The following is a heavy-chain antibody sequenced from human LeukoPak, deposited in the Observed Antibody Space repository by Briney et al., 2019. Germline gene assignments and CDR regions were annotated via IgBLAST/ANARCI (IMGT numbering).Heavy chain of an antibody. V-gene: IGHV1-8*01. CDR2: MSPNSGNT. CDR3: ASSVDGGHDAFDI. Sequence: TSVKVSCKASGYTFTSYDINWVRQATGQGLEWMGWMSPNSGNTGYAQKFQGRVTMTRNTSISTAYMELSSLRSEDTAVYYCASSVDGGHDAFDIWGQGTMVTVSS. J-gene: IGHJ3*02. CDR1: GYTFTSYD. D-gene: IGHD4-23*01.